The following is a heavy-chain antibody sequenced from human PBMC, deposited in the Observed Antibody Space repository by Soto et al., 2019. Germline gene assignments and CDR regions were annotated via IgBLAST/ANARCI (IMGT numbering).Heavy chain of an antibody. V-gene: IGHV3-30-3*01. CDR1: GFTFSSYA. CDR3: AREPGGWYDY. CDR2: ISYDGSNK. D-gene: IGHD6-19*01. Sequence: QVQLVESGGGVVQPGRSLRLSCAASGFTFSSYAMHWVRQAPGKGLEWVAVISYDGSNKYYADSVKGRFTISKDNSKNTLYLQMNSLRAEDTAVYYCAREPGGWYDYWGQGTLVTVSS. J-gene: IGHJ4*02.